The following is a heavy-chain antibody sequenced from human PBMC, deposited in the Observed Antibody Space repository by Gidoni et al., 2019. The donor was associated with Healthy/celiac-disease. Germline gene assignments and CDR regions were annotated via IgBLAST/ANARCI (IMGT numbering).Heavy chain of an antibody. J-gene: IGHJ4*02. CDR2: SYYSGST. Sequence: QVPLPESGPGLVKPSQPLSLTCTVSGGSISSGGYYWSWIRQHPGKGLEWIGYSYYSGSTYYNPSLKSRVTISVDTSKNQFSLKLSSVTAADTAVYYCASIVVVPAATDGAYWGQGTRVTVAS. CDR3: ASIVVVPAATDGAY. CDR1: GGSISSGGYY. V-gene: IGHV4-31*03. D-gene: IGHD2-2*01.